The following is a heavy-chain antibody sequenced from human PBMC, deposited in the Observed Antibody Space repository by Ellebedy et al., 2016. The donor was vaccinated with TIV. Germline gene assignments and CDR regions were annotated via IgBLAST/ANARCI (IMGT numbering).Heavy chain of an antibody. CDR1: GFTFSSYY. CDR2: IKQDGGEK. J-gene: IGHJ4*02. CDR3: ARGRVPAS. D-gene: IGHD2-2*01. Sequence: GGSLRLSXAASGFTFSSYYMSWARQAPGKGLEWLAAIKQDGGEKYYADFVKGRITISRDNAKNSLYLQMNSLRADDAAVYYCARGRVPASWGQGTLVTVSS. V-gene: IGHV3-7*01.